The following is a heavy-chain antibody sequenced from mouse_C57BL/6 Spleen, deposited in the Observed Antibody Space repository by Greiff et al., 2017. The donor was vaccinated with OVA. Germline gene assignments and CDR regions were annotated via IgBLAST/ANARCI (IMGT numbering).Heavy chain of an antibody. D-gene: IGHD4-1*02. CDR1: GFTFSSYG. CDR3: ARHPTGTIYAMDY. CDR2: ISSGGSYT. V-gene: IGHV5-6*01. J-gene: IGHJ4*01. Sequence: EVQLVESGGDLVKPGGSLSLSCAASGFTFSSYGMSWVRQTPDKRLEWVATISSGGSYTSYPDSVKGRFTISRDNAKNTQYLQMSSLKSEDTAMYYCARHPTGTIYAMDYWGQGTSVTVSS.